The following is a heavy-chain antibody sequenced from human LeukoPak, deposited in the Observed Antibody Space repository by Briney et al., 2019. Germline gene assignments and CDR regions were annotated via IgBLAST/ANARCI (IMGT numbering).Heavy chain of an antibody. CDR3: ASAREYCGGAECYEYFQH. Sequence: GGPLRLSCAASGFTVRTHSMSWVRQAPGKGLEWVSVIYGGGSTYYADSVNGRFTISRDSSKNTLFLQMNSLSAEDTALYYCASAREYCGGAECYEYFQHWGQGTLVTVSS. V-gene: IGHV3-53*01. CDR2: IYGGGST. CDR1: GFTVRTHS. J-gene: IGHJ1*01. D-gene: IGHD2-21*01.